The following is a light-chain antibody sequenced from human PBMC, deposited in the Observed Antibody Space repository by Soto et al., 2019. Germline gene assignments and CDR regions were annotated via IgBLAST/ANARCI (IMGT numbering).Light chain of an antibody. V-gene: IGLV2-11*01. CDR2: AVN. Sequence: QSALTQPRSVSGSPGQSVTISCTGTSSDVGGYNYVSWYQQHPGKAPKLMIYAVNERPSGVPDRFSGSKSGNTASLTISGLQTEDEADYYCCSYAGYYTVMFGGGTKVTVL. CDR3: CSYAGYYTVM. CDR1: SSDVGGYNY. J-gene: IGLJ3*02.